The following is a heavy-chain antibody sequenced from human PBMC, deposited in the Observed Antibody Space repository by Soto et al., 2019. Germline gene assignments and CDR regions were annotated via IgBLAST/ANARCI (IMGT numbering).Heavy chain of an antibody. CDR2: ISGSGGST. D-gene: IGHD6-19*01. J-gene: IGHJ4*02. Sequence: EVQLLESGGGLVQPGGSLRLSCAASGFTFSSYAMNWVRQAPGKGLEWVSVISGSGGSTYYAASVKGRFTISRDNPKNTLSLQLTSLTAEATAVSYCASRRSGWSFHYWGQGPLVTSSS. V-gene: IGHV3-23*01. CDR1: GFTFSSYA. CDR3: ASRRSGWSFHY.